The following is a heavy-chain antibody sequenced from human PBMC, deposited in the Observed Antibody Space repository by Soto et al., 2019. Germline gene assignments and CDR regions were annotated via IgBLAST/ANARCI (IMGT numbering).Heavy chain of an antibody. CDR2: INPNSGET. J-gene: IGHJ6*02. CDR3: ARESAGITLYGMDV. Sequence: ASVKVSCKASGYTFNGQYMNWVRQAPGQGLEWMGWINPNSGETHYAQKFQDRVTMTRDKSIGTAYMELSSLRSNDTAVYYCARESAGITLYGMDVWGQGTTVTVSS. CDR1: GYTFNGQY. V-gene: IGHV1-2*02. D-gene: IGHD1-7*01.